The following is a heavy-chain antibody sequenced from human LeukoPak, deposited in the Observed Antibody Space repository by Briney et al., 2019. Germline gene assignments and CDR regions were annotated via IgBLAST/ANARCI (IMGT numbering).Heavy chain of an antibody. Sequence: PSETLSLTCTVSGGSISSGSYYWSWIRQPAGKGLEWIGRIYTSGSTYYNPSLKSRVTISVDRSKNQFSLKLSSVTAADTAVYYCARRIYIAAAGRQGGWFDPWGQGTLVTVSS. CDR2: IYTSGST. CDR3: ARRIYIAAAGRQGGWFDP. D-gene: IGHD6-13*01. CDR1: GGSISSGSYY. J-gene: IGHJ5*02. V-gene: IGHV4-61*02.